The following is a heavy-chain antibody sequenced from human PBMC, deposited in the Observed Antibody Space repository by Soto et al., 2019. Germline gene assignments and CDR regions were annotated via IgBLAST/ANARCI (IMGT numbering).Heavy chain of an antibody. J-gene: IGHJ4*02. V-gene: IGHV4-39*01. CDR1: GVSITNTSYY. CDR3: ARHGSY. D-gene: IGHD6-25*01. CDR2: SYFSGSN. Sequence: QLQLQESGPGLVKPSETLSLTCTDSGVSITNTSYYWGWFRKPPGKGLEWIGTSYFSGSNFSNPSLKSLLTISVDTSKNQFSLRLSSVTAAEPAVYYCARHGSYWGQGILVAVSS.